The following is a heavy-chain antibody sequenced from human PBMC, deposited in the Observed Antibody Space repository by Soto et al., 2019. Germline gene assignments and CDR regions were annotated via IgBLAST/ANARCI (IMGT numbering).Heavy chain of an antibody. D-gene: IGHD6-13*01. CDR3: ARDRVEAALGTFDQ. CDR1: GYTFSTYP. Sequence: ASVKVSCKTSGYTFSTYPISWVRQAPGQGLEWVGWISTYNGKTNYGQKFQGRVTITTDTSTSTAYMDLRNLRSDDTAVYYCARDRVEAALGTFDQWGQGTLVTVSS. V-gene: IGHV1-18*01. J-gene: IGHJ4*02. CDR2: ISTYNGKT.